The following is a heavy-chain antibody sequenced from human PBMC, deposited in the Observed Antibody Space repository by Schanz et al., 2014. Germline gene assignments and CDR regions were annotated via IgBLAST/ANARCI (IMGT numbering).Heavy chain of an antibody. J-gene: IGHJ4*02. CDR1: GITFSSHS. Sequence: EVHLVESGGGLVQPGGSLRLSCAASGITFSSHSFNWVRQAPGKGLEWISYITYNGGTIYYADSVKGRFTISRDNAKNSLYLEMNSLRVEDTAVYFCVSQTGSPNYWGQGTLVTGSS. V-gene: IGHV3-48*01. CDR2: ITYNGGTI. CDR3: VSQTGSPNY. D-gene: IGHD6-13*01.